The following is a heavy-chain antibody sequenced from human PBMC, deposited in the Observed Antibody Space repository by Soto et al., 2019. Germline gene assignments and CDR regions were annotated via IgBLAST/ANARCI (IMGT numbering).Heavy chain of an antibody. D-gene: IGHD2-21*01. Sequence: PGGSLRLSCAASGFTSSAYDMHWVRQATGKGLEWVSAIGAADDPYYLGSVKGRFTISRENARNSFYLQMNNLRAGDTAVYYSATAYSRRRSRRADYYFHMDVWRQGTMV. CDR1: GFTSSAYD. CDR2: IGAADDP. J-gene: IGHJ6*02. V-gene: IGHV3-13*05. CDR3: ATAYSRRRSRRADYYFHMDV.